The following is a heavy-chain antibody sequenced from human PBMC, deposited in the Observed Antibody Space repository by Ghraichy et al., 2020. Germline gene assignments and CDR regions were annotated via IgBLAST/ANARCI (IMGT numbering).Heavy chain of an antibody. J-gene: IGHJ4*02. V-gene: IGHV3-7*01. CDR3: ARGTFDYAEATM. CDR1: GSSIRTSS. Sequence: GGSLRLSCAASGSSIRTSSMTWVRQAPGKGLEWVANINQDGSKTYYLDSVRGRFTISRDNTYNSLWLQMNSLRAEDTAVYYCARGTFDYAEATMWGQGTLVTVSS. CDR2: INQDGSKT. D-gene: IGHD1-26*01.